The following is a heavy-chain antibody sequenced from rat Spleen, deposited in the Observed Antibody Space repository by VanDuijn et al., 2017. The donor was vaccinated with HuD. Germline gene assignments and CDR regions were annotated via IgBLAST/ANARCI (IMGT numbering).Heavy chain of an antibody. CDR2: IKKDGSTI. D-gene: IGHD1-2*01. CDR1: GFNFNDYW. J-gene: IGHJ2*01. CDR3: TRVTYSSYMN. V-gene: IGHV4-2*01. Sequence: EVKLVESGGGLVQPGRSLKLSCTASGFNFNDYWMAWVRQAPGKGLEWIGEIKKDGSTINYTPSLKDKFTMSRDNAQNTLYLQMSKLRSEDTAIYYCTRVTYSSYMNWGQGVMVTVSS.